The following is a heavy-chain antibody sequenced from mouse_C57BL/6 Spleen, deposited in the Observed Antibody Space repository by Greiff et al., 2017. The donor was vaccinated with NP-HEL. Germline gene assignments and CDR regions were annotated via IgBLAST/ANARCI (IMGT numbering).Heavy chain of an antibody. D-gene: IGHD2-1*01. V-gene: IGHV5-17*01. Sequence: EVMLVESGGGLVKPGGSLKLSCAASGFTFSDYGMHWVRQAPEKGLEWVAYISSGSSTIYYAATVKGRFTISRDNAKNTLFLQMTSLRSEDTAMYYCARLRGNYVGGAYWGQGTLVTVSA. CDR3: ARLRGNYVGGAY. J-gene: IGHJ3*01. CDR1: GFTFSDYG. CDR2: ISSGSSTI.